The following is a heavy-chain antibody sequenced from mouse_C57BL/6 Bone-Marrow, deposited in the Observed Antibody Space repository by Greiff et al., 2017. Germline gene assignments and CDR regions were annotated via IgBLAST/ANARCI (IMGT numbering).Heavy chain of an antibody. V-gene: IGHV1-53*01. Sequence: QVQLQQSGTELVKPGASVKLSCKASGYTFTSYWMHWVKQRPGQGLEWIGNINPSNGGTNYNEKFKSKATLTVDKSSSTAYMQLSSLTTEYSAIYFCARGGLRRVFDYWGQGTTLTVSS. CDR2: INPSNGGT. D-gene: IGHD2-4*01. CDR3: ARGGLRRVFDY. J-gene: IGHJ2*01. CDR1: GYTFTSYW.